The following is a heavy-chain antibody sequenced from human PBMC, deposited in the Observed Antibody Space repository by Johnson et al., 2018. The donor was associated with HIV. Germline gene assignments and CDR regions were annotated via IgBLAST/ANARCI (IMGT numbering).Heavy chain of an antibody. D-gene: IGHD2-21*02. Sequence: EVQLVESGGGMVRPGGSLRLSCAASGFIFNDYVMNWVRQAPGKGLEWVSGVNWNGGSTGYADSVKGRFTISRDNSKNTLYLQMNSLRAEDTAVYYCAKDRALVVVTHDAFDIWGQGTMVTVSS. V-gene: IGHV3-20*04. CDR2: VNWNGGST. CDR1: GFIFNDYV. CDR3: AKDRALVVVTHDAFDI. J-gene: IGHJ3*02.